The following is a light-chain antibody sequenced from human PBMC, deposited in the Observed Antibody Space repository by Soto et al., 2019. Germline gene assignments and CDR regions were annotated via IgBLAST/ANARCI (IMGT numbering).Light chain of an antibody. V-gene: IGLV2-8*01. Sequence: QSALTQPPSASGSPGQSVTISCSGISSDVGGHNYVSWYQQHPGKAPKLMIYEVSKRPSGVPDRFSGSKSGNTASLTVSGLQAEDEADYFCAAWDGSLNGVVFGGGTKVTVL. CDR3: AAWDGSLNGVV. CDR1: SSDVGGHNY. CDR2: EVS. J-gene: IGLJ2*01.